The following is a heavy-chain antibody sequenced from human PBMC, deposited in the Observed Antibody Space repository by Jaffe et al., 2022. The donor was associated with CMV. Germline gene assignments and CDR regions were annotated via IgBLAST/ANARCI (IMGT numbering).Heavy chain of an antibody. D-gene: IGHD3-10*01. CDR1: GFTFSSYA. Sequence: EVQLVESGGGLVQPGGSLRLSCSASGFTFSSYAMHWVRQAPGKGLEYVSAISSNGGSTYYADSVKGRFTISRDNSKNTLYLQMSSLRAEDTAVYYCVKGGYGSGSYYRGAFDIWGQGTMVTVSS. CDR2: ISSNGGST. V-gene: IGHV3-64D*06. CDR3: VKGGYGSGSYYRGAFDI. J-gene: IGHJ3*02.